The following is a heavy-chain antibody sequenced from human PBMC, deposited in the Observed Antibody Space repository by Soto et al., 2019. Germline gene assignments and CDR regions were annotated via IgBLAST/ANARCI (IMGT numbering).Heavy chain of an antibody. J-gene: IGHJ6*03. CDR1: GFTFSNYW. CDR3: VRSAPMDV. V-gene: IGHV3-74*01. CDR2: ITSDGSGT. Sequence: PGGSLRLSCAASGFTFSNYWMYWVRQAPGKGLVWVSRITSDGSGTAYADSVKGRFIISRDNTKSTLYLQMNSLRVEDAAVYYCVRSAPMDVWGKGTTVTVSS.